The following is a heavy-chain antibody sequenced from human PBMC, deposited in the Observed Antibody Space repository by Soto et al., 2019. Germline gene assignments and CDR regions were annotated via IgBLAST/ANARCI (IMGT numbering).Heavy chain of an antibody. Sequence: GGSLRISCAASGFTFSSYWMSWVRQAPGKGLEWVANIKQDGSEKYYVDSVKGRFTISRENAKNSLYLQMNSLRAEDTAVYYCAREREYSSSSGYYYYYGMDVWGQGTTVSVSS. CDR2: IKQDGSEK. CDR3: AREREYSSSSGYYYYYGMDV. CDR1: GFTFSSYW. J-gene: IGHJ6*02. V-gene: IGHV3-7*01. D-gene: IGHD6-6*01.